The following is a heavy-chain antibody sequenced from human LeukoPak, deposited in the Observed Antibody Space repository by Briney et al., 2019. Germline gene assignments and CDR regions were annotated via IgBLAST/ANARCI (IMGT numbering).Heavy chain of an antibody. V-gene: IGHV3-23*01. CDR2: ISSSGTRT. CDR3: ARDRETYYDILTGYYTLGDAFDI. J-gene: IGHJ3*02. Sequence: GGSLRLSCAASGFTFGTYAMGWVRQAPGKGLEWVSAISSSGTRTYYADSVKGRFTISRDNAKNTLYLQMNSLRAEDTAVYYCARDRETYYDILTGYYTLGDAFDIWGQGTMVTVSS. D-gene: IGHD3-9*01. CDR1: GFTFGTYA.